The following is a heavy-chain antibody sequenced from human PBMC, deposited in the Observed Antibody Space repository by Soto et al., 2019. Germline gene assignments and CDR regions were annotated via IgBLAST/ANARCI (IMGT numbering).Heavy chain of an antibody. Sequence: SETLSLTCTVSGGSISSSNYYWGWIRQPPGKGPEWIGSIYYIGSIYYSGSTYYNPSLKSRVTISVDTSKNQFSLRLSSVTAADTAVYYCARLDANYRYFLDYWGQGTLVTVSS. D-gene: IGHD3-16*02. V-gene: IGHV4-39*01. J-gene: IGHJ4*02. CDR2: IYYSGST. CDR3: ARLDANYRYFLDY. CDR1: GGSISSSNYY.